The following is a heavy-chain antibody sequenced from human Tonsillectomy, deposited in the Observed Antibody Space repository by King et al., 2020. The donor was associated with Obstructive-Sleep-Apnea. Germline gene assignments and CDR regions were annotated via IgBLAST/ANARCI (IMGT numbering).Heavy chain of an antibody. CDR2: IIPIFGTT. Sequence: VQLVESGAELKKPGSSVTVSCKTSGGTFSINWVRPAPGQWLAWMGGIIPIFGTTNYAQKFQGRVTITADESTSTAYMELSSLRSEDTAVYYCASKASIESKSFDYWGQGTLVTVSS. CDR1: GGTFS. CDR3: ASKASIESKSFDY. J-gene: IGHJ4*02. D-gene: IGHD3-16*02. V-gene: IGHV1-69*01.